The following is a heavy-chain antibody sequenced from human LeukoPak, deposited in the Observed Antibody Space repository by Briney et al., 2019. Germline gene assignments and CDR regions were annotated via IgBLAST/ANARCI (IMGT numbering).Heavy chain of an antibody. CDR2: IYSDGNT. J-gene: IGHJ5*02. CDR1: GFTFSNNR. V-gene: IGHV3-53*01. D-gene: IGHD1-26*01. CDR3: VREREGSNPDP. Sequence: GGSLRLSCAASGFTFSNNRLSWVRQAPGMGLEWVSTIYSDGNTYYPDSVKGRFTISRDGSKNTLYLQLNSLRTEDTAIYYCVREREGSNPDPWGQGTLVTVSS.